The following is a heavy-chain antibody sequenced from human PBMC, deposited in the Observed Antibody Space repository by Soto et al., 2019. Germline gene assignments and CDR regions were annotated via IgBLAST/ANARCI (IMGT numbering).Heavy chain of an antibody. D-gene: IGHD6-13*01. V-gene: IGHV4-39*01. CDR3: ARHVAGPIAAYGMDV. J-gene: IGHJ6*02. Sequence: AETLSLTCTFSGGSISSSSYYWGWIRQPPGKGLEWIGSIYYSGSTYYNPSLKSRVTISVDTSKNQFSLKLSSVTAADTAVYYCARHVAGPIAAYGMDVWGQGTTVTVSS. CDR1: GGSISSSSYY. CDR2: IYYSGST.